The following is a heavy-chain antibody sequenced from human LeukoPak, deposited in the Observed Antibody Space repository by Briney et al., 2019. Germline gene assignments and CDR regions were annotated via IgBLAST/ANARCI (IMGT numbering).Heavy chain of an antibody. Sequence: ASVKVSCKASGYTFTSYYMHWVRQAPGQGLEWMGIIHPSDGSRSYAQKFQGRVTMTRDMSTSTVYMELRSLRSEDTAVYYCARDFFRGSAQQVAPFDSWGQGTLVTVSS. D-gene: IGHD6-13*01. J-gene: IGHJ4*02. CDR1: GYTFTSYY. V-gene: IGHV1-46*01. CDR3: ARDFFRGSAQQVAPFDS. CDR2: IHPSDGSR.